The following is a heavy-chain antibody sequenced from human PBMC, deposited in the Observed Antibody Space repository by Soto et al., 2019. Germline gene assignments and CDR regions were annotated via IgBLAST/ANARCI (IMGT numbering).Heavy chain of an antibody. CDR1: GFTFSSYA. Sequence: EVQLLESGGGLVQPGGSLRLSCAASGFTFSSYAMRWVRQAPVKGLEWVSAISGSGGSTYYADSVKGRFTISTDNSKNTMYLQMNSLRAEDTAVYYCARRGSGSYYDYWGQGTVVTVSS. V-gene: IGHV3-23*01. CDR2: ISGSGGST. J-gene: IGHJ4*02. D-gene: IGHD1-26*01. CDR3: ARRGSGSYYDY.